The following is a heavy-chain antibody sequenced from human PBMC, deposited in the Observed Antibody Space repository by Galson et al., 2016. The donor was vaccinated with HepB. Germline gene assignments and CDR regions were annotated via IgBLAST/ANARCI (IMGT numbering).Heavy chain of an antibody. CDR1: GDSVSSKSAA. CDR2: TYYRSKWYS. D-gene: IGHD3-22*01. Sequence: CAISGDSVSSKSAAWNWIRQSPSRGLEWLGRTYYRSKWYSDYAVSLKSRISINPDTSKNQFSLQLNSVTPEDTAVYYCARDAKSVDSSCSNLDYWGQGTLVTVSS. CDR3: ARDAKSVDSSCSNLDY. V-gene: IGHV6-1*01. J-gene: IGHJ4*02.